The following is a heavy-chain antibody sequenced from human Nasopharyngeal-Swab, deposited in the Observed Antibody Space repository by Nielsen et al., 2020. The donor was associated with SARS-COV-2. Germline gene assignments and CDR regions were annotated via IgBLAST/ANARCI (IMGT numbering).Heavy chain of an antibody. CDR2: ISSSGSTM. V-gene: IGHV3-11*04. CDR3: ARDPGYSYPYYFDY. CDR1: GFTFSDYY. D-gene: IGHD5-18*01. Sequence: GESLKISCAASGFTFSDYYMSWIRQAPGKGLEWVSYISSSGSTMYYADSVKGRFTISRDNAKNSLYLQMNSLRDEDTAVYYCARDPGYSYPYYFDYWGRGTLVTVSS. J-gene: IGHJ4*02.